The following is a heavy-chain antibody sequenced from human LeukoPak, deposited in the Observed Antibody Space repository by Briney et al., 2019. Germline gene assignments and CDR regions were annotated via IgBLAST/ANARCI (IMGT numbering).Heavy chain of an antibody. V-gene: IGHV3-53*01. D-gene: IGHD3-10*01. J-gene: IGHJ3*02. CDR2: IYSGGST. CDR1: GFTVSSNY. CDR3: ARVVTIGELLYSDAFDI. Sequence: TGGSLRLSCAASGFTVSSNYMSWVRQAPGKGLEWVSVIYSGGSTYYADSVKGRFTISRDNSKNTLYLQMNSLRAEDTAVYYCARVVTIGELLYSDAFDIWGQGTMVTVSS.